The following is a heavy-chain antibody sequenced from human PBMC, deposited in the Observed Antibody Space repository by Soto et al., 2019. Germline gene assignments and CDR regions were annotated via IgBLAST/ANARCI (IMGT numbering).Heavy chain of an antibody. Sequence: LETLSLTCAVSSGSISSNNWWSWVRQPPGKGLEWIGYIYYSGSTNYNPSLKSRVTISVDTSKNQFSLKLSSVTAADTAVYYCARSDGRYWGQGTLVTGSS. CDR3: ARSDGRY. CDR2: IYYSGST. V-gene: IGHV4-4*02. CDR1: SGSISSNNW. J-gene: IGHJ4*02.